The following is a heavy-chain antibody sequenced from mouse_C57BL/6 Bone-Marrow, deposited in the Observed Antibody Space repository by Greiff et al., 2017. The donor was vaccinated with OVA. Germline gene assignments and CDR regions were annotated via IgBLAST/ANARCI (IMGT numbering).Heavy chain of an antibody. CDR3: AREDYCGSSRWYFDV. CDR1: GFTFSSYA. V-gene: IGHV5-4*01. J-gene: IGHJ1*03. D-gene: IGHD1-1*01. Sequence: EVQLVESGGGLVKPGGSLKLSCAASGFTFSSYAMSWVRQTPEKRLEWVATISAGGSYTYYPANVKGRFTISRDNAKNNLYLQMSHLKSEDTAMYYCAREDYCGSSRWYFDVWGTGTTVTVSS. CDR2: ISAGGSYT.